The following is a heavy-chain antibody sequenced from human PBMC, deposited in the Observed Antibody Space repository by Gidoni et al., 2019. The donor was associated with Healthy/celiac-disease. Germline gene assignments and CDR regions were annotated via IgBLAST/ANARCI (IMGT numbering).Heavy chain of an antibody. CDR1: GASSSSGGYS. CDR2: IYYSGST. J-gene: IGHJ4*02. CDR3: ATSACSGGSCYLGGYFDY. Sequence: QVQLQESGPGLVKPSQTLSLTCAVSGASSSSGGYSWSWIRQPPGQGLEWIGYIYYSGSTYYNPPLKSRVTISVDTSKNQFSLKLSSVTAADTAVYYCATSACSGGSCYLGGYFDYWGQGTLVTVSS. V-gene: IGHV4-30-4*07. D-gene: IGHD2-15*01.